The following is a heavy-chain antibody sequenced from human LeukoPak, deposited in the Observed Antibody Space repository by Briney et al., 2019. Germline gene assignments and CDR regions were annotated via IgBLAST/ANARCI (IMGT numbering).Heavy chain of an antibody. CDR2: ISSSSSTI. J-gene: IGHJ6*03. CDR1: GFTFSSYS. D-gene: IGHD4-11*01. CDR3: TRVEETATTAAIIRKYSYYYYYMDV. V-gene: IGHV3-48*01. Sequence: GGSLRLSRAASGFTFSSYSMNWVRQAPGKGLEWVSYISSSSSTIYYADSVKGRFTISRDNAKNSLYLQMSSLRAEDTAVYYCTRVEETATTAAIIRKYSYYYYYMDVWGKGNTVTVSS.